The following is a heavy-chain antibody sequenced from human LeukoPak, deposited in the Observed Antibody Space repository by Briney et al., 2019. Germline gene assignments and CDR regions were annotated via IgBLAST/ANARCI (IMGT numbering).Heavy chain of an antibody. Sequence: PGGSLRLSCAASGFTFSSYWMHWVRQAPGKGLVWVSRINTDGSSTSYADSVKGRFTISRDNAKNTLYLQMNSLRAEDTAVYYCARASRVRGVLDYWGQGTLVTVSS. J-gene: IGHJ4*02. CDR2: INTDGSST. CDR3: ARASRVRGVLDY. D-gene: IGHD3-10*01. V-gene: IGHV3-74*01. CDR1: GFTFSSYW.